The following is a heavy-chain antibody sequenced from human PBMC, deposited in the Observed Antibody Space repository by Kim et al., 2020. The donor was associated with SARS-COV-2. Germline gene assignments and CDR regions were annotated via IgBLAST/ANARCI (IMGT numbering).Heavy chain of an antibody. J-gene: IGHJ4*02. CDR2: INTNTGKP. Sequence: RQAPGQGLGWMGWINTNTGKPTYAQGFTGRFAFSSDTSIRTAYVEITSLKAEDTAVYYCARSSINRTDYWGQGTLVTVSS. CDR3: ARSSINRTDY. V-gene: IGHV7-4-1*02. D-gene: IGHD5-12*01.